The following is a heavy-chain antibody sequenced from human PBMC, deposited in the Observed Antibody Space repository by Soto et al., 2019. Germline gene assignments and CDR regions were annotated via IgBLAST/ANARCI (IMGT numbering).Heavy chain of an antibody. Sequence: PSETLSLTCAVYGGSFSGYYWSWIRQPPGKGLEWIGEINHSGSTNYNPSLKSRVTISVDTSKNQFSLKLSSVTAADTAVYYCARGRSTYYDYVWGSYRYDAFDIWGQGTMVTVSS. CDR1: GGSFSGYY. J-gene: IGHJ3*02. D-gene: IGHD3-16*02. V-gene: IGHV4-34*01. CDR3: ARGRSTYYDYVWGSYRYDAFDI. CDR2: INHSGST.